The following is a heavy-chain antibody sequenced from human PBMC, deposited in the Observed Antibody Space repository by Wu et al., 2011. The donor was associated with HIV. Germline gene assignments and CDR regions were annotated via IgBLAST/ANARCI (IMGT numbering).Heavy chain of an antibody. V-gene: IGHV1-69*06. CDR3: ARGRGVGDIMVRGVIVST. Sequence: KPGSSVKVSCKASGGAFSSYGISWVRQAPGQGLEWMARIIPXFGTANYAQKFQGRVTITADKSTSTAYMELSSLRSEDTAVYYCARGRGVGDIMVRGVIVSTWGQGTLVTVSS. CDR1: GGAFSSYG. CDR2: IIPXFGTA. D-gene: IGHD3-10*01. J-gene: IGHJ4*02.